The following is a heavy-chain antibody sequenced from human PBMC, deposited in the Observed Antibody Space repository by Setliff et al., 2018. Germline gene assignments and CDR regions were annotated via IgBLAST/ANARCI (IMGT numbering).Heavy chain of an antibody. J-gene: IGHJ6*02. Sequence: PSETLSLTCSVSGGSISPHFWSWIRQPPGKGLEWIGYIYHNGNTNFNPSLKTRVTMSVDTSKNQFALNLTSVTAADTAVYYCVRDRTAYSYGLDVWGQGTTVTVSS. CDR3: VRDRTAYSYGLDV. V-gene: IGHV4-59*11. CDR2: IYHNGNT. CDR1: GGSISPHF. D-gene: IGHD5-18*01.